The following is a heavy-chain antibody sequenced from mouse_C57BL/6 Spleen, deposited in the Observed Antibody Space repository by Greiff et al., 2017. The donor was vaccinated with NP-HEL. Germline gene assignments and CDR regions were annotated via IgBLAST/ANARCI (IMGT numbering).Heavy chain of an antibody. CDR3: TEGRGFAY. CDR2: IRLKSDNYAT. J-gene: IGHJ3*01. Sequence: EVQLEESGGGLVQPGGSMKLSCVASGFTFSNYWMNWVRQSPEKGLEWVAQIRLKSDNYATHYAEAVKGRFTISRDDAKSSDYLQMNNVRAEDTGIYYCTEGRGFAYWGQGTLVTVSA. CDR1: GFTFSNYW. V-gene: IGHV6-3*01.